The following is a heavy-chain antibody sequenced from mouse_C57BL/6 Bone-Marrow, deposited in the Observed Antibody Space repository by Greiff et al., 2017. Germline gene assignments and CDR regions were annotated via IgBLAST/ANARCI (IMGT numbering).Heavy chain of an antibody. J-gene: IGHJ3*01. CDR3: ARNWDRFAY. CDR2: IWSGGST. D-gene: IGHD4-1*01. Sequence: VQLQQSGPGLVQPSQSLTITCTVSGFSLTSYGVHWVRQSPGEGLEWLGVIWSGGSTDYNAAFISRLSISKDNSKSQVFFKMNSLQADDTAIYYCARNWDRFAYWGQGTLVTVSA. V-gene: IGHV2-2*01. CDR1: GFSLTSYG.